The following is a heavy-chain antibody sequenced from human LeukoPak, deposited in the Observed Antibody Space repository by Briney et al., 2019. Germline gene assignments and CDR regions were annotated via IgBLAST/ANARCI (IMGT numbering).Heavy chain of an antibody. CDR3: AKGPNIVVVPAAPSILDY. V-gene: IGHV3-48*03. J-gene: IGHJ4*02. D-gene: IGHD2-2*01. CDR1: GFTFSSYE. Sequence: GGSLRLSCAASGFTFSSYEMNWVRQAPGKGLEWVSYISSSGSTIYYADSVKGRFTISRDNSKNTLYLQMNSLRAEDTAVYYCAKGPNIVVVPAAPSILDYWGQGTLVTVSS. CDR2: ISSSGSTI.